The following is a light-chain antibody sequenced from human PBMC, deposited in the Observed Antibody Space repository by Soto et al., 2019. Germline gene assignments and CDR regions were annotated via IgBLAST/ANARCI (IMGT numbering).Light chain of an antibody. V-gene: IGKV3-15*01. CDR1: QSVSGN. J-gene: IGKJ5*01. CDR2: GAS. CDR3: QQYNTWLIT. Sequence: EIVMTQSPATLSVSPGERATLSCRASQSVSGNLAWYQQKPGQAPRLLIYGASTRATGIPARFRGSGSGTEFTLTISSLQAEEFAVYYCQQYNTWLITFGQGTRLEIK.